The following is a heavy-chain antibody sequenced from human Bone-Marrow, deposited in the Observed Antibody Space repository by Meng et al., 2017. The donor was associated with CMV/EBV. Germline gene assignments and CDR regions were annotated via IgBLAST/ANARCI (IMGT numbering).Heavy chain of an antibody. CDR2: IILIFGTA. V-gene: IGHV1-69*01. Sequence: LGSSGAEDENPGFAVKGTGKVSGCTFSRYAMSWVRKAPGKGLEWMGGIILIFGTANYAQKFQGRATITADEYTSTAYMEMSSLRSEETAVYYCARDVAARPYIYDYWGQGTLVTVSS. CDR1: GCTFSRYA. J-gene: IGHJ4*02. CDR3: ARDVAARPYIYDY. D-gene: IGHD6-6*01.